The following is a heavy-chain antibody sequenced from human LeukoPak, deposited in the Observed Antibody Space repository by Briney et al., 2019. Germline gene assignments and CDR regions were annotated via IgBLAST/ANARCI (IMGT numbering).Heavy chain of an antibody. Sequence: ASVKVSCKASGYTFTSYGISWVRQAPGQGLEWMGWISAYNGNTNYAQKLQGRVTMTTDTSTSTAYMELSRLRSDDTAVYYCARDGERDGYNFRWGQGTLVTVSS. D-gene: IGHD5-24*01. CDR1: GYTFTSYG. CDR3: ARDGERDGYNFR. V-gene: IGHV1-18*01. CDR2: ISAYNGNT. J-gene: IGHJ4*02.